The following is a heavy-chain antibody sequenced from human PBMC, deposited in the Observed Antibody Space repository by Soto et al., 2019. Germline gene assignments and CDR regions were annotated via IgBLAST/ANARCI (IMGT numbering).Heavy chain of an antibody. D-gene: IGHD1-1*01. J-gene: IGHJ5*02. V-gene: IGHV4-4*07. Sequence: ASDTLSLTCTGSGASISGFYWSWIRKSAGKGLEWIGRIYATGATDYNPSLKSRVMMSVDTSKKQFSLKLRSVTAADTAVYYCVRDGTKTLRDWFDPWGQGISVTVSS. CDR2: IYATGAT. CDR1: GASISGFY. CDR3: VRDGTKTLRDWFDP.